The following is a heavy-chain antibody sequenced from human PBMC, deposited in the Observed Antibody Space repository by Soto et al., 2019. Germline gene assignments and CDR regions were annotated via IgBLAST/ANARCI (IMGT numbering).Heavy chain of an antibody. CDR1: GGSISSSSYY. CDR3: ARAYLTLIAAASWGGGNWFDP. D-gene: IGHD6-13*01. Sequence: SETLSLTCTVSGGSISSSSYYWGWIRQPPGKGLEWIGSIYYSGSTYYNPSLKSRVTISVDTSKNQFSLKLSSVTAADTAVYYWARAYLTLIAAASWGGGNWFDPWGQGTLVTVSS. V-gene: IGHV4-39*07. CDR2: IYYSGST. J-gene: IGHJ5*02.